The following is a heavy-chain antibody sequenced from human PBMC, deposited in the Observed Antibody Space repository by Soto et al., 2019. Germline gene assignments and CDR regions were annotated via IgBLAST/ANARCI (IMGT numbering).Heavy chain of an antibody. CDR3: ARAVAPYFGTWFDP. V-gene: IGHV4-30-2*01. D-gene: IGHD3-10*01. CDR2: ISHTGST. J-gene: IGHJ5*02. Sequence: ASETLSLTCAVSGGSITSGNSYSWSWIRQPPGKGLEWSGSISHTGSTSYNPSLKSRLTMSVDKSKNQFSLRLSSVTAADMAVYYCARAVAPYFGTWFDPWGQGILVTVPQ. CDR1: GGSITSGNSYS.